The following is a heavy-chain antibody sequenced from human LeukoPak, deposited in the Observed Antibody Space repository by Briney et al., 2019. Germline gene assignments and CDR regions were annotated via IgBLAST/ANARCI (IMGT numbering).Heavy chain of an antibody. J-gene: IGHJ4*02. CDR3: ARGGSGYYYSYFDY. CDR1: GFTFSSYE. Sequence: PGGSLRLSCAASGFTFSSYEMNWVRQAPGKGLEWVSYISSSGSTIYYADSVKGRFTISRDNAKNSLYLQMNSLRAEDTAVYYCARGGSGYYYSYFDYWGQGTLVTVSS. CDR2: ISSSGSTI. V-gene: IGHV3-48*03. D-gene: IGHD3-22*01.